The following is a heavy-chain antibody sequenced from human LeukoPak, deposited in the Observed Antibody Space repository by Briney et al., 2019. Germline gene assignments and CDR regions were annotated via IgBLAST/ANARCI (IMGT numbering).Heavy chain of an antibody. CDR1: GFSFTTFA. Sequence: GGSLRLSCAASGFSFTTFAMNWVRQAPGKGLEWVSGISGSGGTTFYADSVEGRFTISRDNSKNTLYLQMNSLRAEDTAVYYCARRPAADYYYGMDVWGQGTTVTVSS. V-gene: IGHV3-23*01. J-gene: IGHJ6*02. CDR2: ISGSGGTT. D-gene: IGHD2-2*01. CDR3: ARRPAADYYYGMDV.